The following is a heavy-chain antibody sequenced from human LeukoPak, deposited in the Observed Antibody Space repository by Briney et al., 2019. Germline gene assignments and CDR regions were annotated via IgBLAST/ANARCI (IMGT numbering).Heavy chain of an antibody. CDR2: ISSSGSSI. V-gene: IGHV3-48*03. CDR1: GFTFSSYE. CDR3: ARDDAMGATIDY. D-gene: IGHD1-26*01. Sequence: PGGSLRLSCAASGFTFSSYEMNWVRQAPGKGLEWVSYISSSGSSIYYADSVKGRFTISRDNAKNSLYLQMNSLRAEDTAVYYCARDDAMGATIDYWGQGTLVTVSS. J-gene: IGHJ4*02.